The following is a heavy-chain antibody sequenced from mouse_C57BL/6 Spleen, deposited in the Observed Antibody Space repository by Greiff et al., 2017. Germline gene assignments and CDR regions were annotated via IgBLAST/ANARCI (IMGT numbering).Heavy chain of an antibody. Sequence: EVQGVESGEGLVKPGGSLKLSCAASGFTFSSYAMSWVRQTPEKRLEWVAYISSGGDYIYYADTVKGRFTISRDNARNTLYLQMSSLKSEDTAMYYCTRAPYGSNWYFDVWGTGTTVTVSS. CDR1: GFTFSSYA. V-gene: IGHV5-9-1*02. J-gene: IGHJ1*03. CDR3: TRAPYGSNWYFDV. D-gene: IGHD1-1*01. CDR2: ISSGGDYI.